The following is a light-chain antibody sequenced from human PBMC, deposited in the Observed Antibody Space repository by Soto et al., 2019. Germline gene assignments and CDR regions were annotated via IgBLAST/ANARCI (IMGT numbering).Light chain of an antibody. Sequence: EIVLTQSPGTLSLSPGERATLSCRASQSVTSSYLAWYQQKPGQAPRLLIYAASSRTTGIPDRLRGSGYGTDFSITIIRLEPEDFAVYYCQQYGYSTTFAGGTNVVIK. CDR3: QQYGYSTT. CDR1: QSVTSSY. V-gene: IGKV3-20*01. J-gene: IGKJ4*01. CDR2: AAS.